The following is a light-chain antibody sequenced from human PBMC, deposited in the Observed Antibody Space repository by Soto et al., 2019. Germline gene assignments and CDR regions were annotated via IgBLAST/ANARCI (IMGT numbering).Light chain of an antibody. CDR2: ASA. J-gene: IGKJ1*01. Sequence: DIQMTQSPSSLSGAVVCRVTITFLASQGISTYLNWYHQKPGKATKILIYASASLQSGVPSRFSGSGSEQDFTLTISSLQPEDFANYSCHQSYSTTWTLGQGTKVDI. V-gene: IGKV1-39*01. CDR1: QGISTY. CDR3: HQSYSTTWT.